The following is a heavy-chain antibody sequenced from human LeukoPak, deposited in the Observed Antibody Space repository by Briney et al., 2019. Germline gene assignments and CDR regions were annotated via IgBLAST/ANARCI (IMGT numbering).Heavy chain of an antibody. Sequence: GESLKISCKGSGYSFTSYWIGWGRQMPGKGLEWMGIIYPGDSDTRYSPSFEGQVTIPADKSISTAYLQWSRQKDSDTAMYYCARHPTNRHGDTTTYAYWGQGTLVTVSS. CDR1: GYSFTSYW. CDR2: IYPGDSDT. D-gene: IGHD2/OR15-2a*01. CDR3: ARHPTNRHGDTTTYAY. J-gene: IGHJ4*02. V-gene: IGHV5-51*01.